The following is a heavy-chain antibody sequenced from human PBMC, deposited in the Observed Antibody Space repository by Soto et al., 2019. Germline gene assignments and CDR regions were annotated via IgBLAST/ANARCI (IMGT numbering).Heavy chain of an antibody. CDR3: AHRLVPVKGNYFDY. J-gene: IGHJ4*02. V-gene: IGHV2-5*02. CDR1: GFSLSPSGVG. D-gene: IGHD4-4*01. CDR2: VYWDDDK. Sequence: ASGATLVNPTQTLTLTCTVSGFSLSPSGVGVGWIRQPPGKALEWLAIVYWDDDKRYSPSLQSRLTITKDTSKNQVVLTLTNMDPVDTATYYCAHRLVPVKGNYFDYWGQVTLVTVSS.